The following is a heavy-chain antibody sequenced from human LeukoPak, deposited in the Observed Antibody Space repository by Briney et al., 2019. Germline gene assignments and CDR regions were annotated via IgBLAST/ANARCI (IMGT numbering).Heavy chain of an antibody. J-gene: IGHJ4*02. CDR3: ARGHGGNSRVWYYFDY. Sequence: PSQTLSLTCTVSGGSISSGDYYWSWIRQHPGKGLEWIGYIYYSGSTYYNPSLKSRVTISVDTSKNQFSLKLSSVTAADTAVYYCARGHGGNSRVWYYFDYWGQGTLVTVSS. V-gene: IGHV4-31*03. D-gene: IGHD4-23*01. CDR1: GGSISSGDYY. CDR2: IYYSGST.